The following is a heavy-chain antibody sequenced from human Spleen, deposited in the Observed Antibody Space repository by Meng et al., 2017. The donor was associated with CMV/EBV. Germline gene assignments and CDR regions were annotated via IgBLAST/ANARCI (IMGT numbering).Heavy chain of an antibody. CDR2: INADGSST. J-gene: IGHJ6*02. V-gene: IGHV3-74*01. CDR1: GFTFSTYW. CDR3: AREPGTRDFWSGYYSMDV. D-gene: IGHD3-3*01. Sequence: GGPLRLSCAASGFTFSTYWMFWVRQAPGKGLVWVSRINADGSSTSYADSVKGRFTVSRDNAKNTLLLQMNSLRAEDTAVYYCAREPGTRDFWSGYYSMDVWGQGTTVTVSS.